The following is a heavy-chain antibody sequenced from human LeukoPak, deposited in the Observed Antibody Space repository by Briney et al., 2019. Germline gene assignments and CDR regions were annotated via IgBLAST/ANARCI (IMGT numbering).Heavy chain of an antibody. D-gene: IGHD5-18*01. Sequence: PGGSLRLSCAASGFTFINAWMAWVRQAPGKRLEWVGRIKAKAHGGTIEYAAPVKGRFTISRDNAKNSLYLQMNSLRAEDTAVYYCARDPYSYGLDYWGQGTLVTVSS. CDR2: IKAKAHGGTI. CDR1: GFTFINAW. J-gene: IGHJ4*02. CDR3: ARDPYSYGLDY. V-gene: IGHV3-15*01.